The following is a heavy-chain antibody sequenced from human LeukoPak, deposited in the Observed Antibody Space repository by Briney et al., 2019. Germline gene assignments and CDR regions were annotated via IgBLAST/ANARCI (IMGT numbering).Heavy chain of an antibody. CDR1: GGSFSGYY. Sequence: SETLSLTCAVYGGSFSGYYWSWIRQPPGKGLEWIGEINHSGSTNYNPSLKSRVTISVDTSKNQFSLKLSSVTAADTAVYYCARDRGAAGYKWFDPWGQGTLVSVSS. CDR3: ARDRGAAGYKWFDP. D-gene: IGHD6-13*01. J-gene: IGHJ5*02. V-gene: IGHV4-34*01. CDR2: INHSGST.